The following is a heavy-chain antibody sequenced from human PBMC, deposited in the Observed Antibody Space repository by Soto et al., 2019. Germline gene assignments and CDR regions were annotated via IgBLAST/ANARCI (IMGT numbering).Heavy chain of an antibody. J-gene: IGHJ4*02. CDR1: GGSFSGYY. V-gene: IGHV4-34*01. D-gene: IGHD3-3*01. CDR3: ARGLAYYDFWSGYYPIDY. CDR2: INHSGST. Sequence: SETLSLTCAVYGGSFSGYYWSWIRQPPGKGLEWIGEINHSGSTNYNPSLKSRVTISVDTSKNQFSLKLSSVTAADTAVYYCARGLAYYDFWSGYYPIDYWGQGTLVTVSS.